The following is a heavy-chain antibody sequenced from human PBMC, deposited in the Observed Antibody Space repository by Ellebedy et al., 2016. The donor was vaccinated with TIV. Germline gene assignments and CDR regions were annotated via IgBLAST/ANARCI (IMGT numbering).Heavy chain of an antibody. V-gene: IGHV3-7*01. CDR3: VRDLSGLRLPDNF. CDR1: GLRFSDSW. D-gene: IGHD3-10*01. J-gene: IGHJ4*02. Sequence: GGSLRLXXVAYGLRFSDSWMNWVRQAPGKGLEWVASINQDESDKRYVDSVKGRFTISRDNARNSLFLQMNSLRVDDTAVYYCVRDLSGLRLPDNFWGQGTLVTVSS. CDR2: INQDESDK.